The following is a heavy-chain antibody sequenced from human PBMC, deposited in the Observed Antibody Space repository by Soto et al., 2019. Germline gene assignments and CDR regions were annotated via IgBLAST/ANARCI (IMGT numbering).Heavy chain of an antibody. V-gene: IGHV4-59*08. J-gene: IGHJ4*02. CDR2: IYYSGST. D-gene: IGHD2-2*01. CDR1: GGSISSYY. CDR3: ASLGYCSSTSCYGFDY. Sequence: SETLSLTCTVSGGSISSYYWSWIRQPPGKGLEWIGYIYYSGSTNYNPSLKSRVTISVDTSKNQFSLKLSSVTAADTAVYYCASLGYCSSTSCYGFDYWGQGTLVTVS.